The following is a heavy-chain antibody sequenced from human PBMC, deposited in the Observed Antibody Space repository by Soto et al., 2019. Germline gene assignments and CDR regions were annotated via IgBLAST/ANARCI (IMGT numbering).Heavy chain of an antibody. CDR2: IGTAGDP. Sequence: GGSLRLSCAASGFTFSSYDMHWVRQATGKGLEWVSAIGTAGDPYYPGSVKGSFTISRENAKNSLYLQMNSLRAGATAVYSCASVNAVDDAFDIWGQGTLVTVSS. CDR1: GFTFSSYD. CDR3: ASVNAVDDAFDI. J-gene: IGHJ3*02. V-gene: IGHV3-13*05.